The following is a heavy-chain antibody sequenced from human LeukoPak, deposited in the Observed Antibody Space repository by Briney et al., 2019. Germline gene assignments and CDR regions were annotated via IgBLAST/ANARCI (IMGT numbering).Heavy chain of an antibody. CDR1: GGTFSSYA. Sequence: GASVKVSCKASGGTFSSYAIIWVRQAPGQGLEWMGGIIPIFGTANYAQKFQGRVTITADESTSTAYMELSSLRSEDTAVYYCARETMVRGVTHFDYWGQGTLVTVSS. J-gene: IGHJ4*02. V-gene: IGHV1-69*13. CDR3: ARETMVRGVTHFDY. CDR2: IIPIFGTA. D-gene: IGHD3-10*01.